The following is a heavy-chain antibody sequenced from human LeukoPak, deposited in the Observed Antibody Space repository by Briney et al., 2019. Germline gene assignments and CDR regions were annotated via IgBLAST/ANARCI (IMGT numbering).Heavy chain of an antibody. CDR2: INPNSGGT. CDR1: GYTFTGYY. D-gene: IGHD3-3*01. CDR3: ARVVLEVRVVTFDY. V-gene: IGHV1-2*02. J-gene: IGHJ4*02. Sequence: ASVKVSCKASGYTFTGYYMHWVRQAPGQGLEWMGWINPNSGGTKYAQKFQGRVTMTRDTSNSTAYMELSRLRSDDTGVYYCARVVLEVRVVTFDYCGQGTLVTVSS.